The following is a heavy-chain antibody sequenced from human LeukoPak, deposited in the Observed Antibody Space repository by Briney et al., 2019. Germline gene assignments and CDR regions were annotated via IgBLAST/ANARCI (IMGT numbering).Heavy chain of an antibody. J-gene: IGHJ4*02. CDR2: IYTSGST. V-gene: IGHV4-4*07. CDR3: ARDLQQWLTHYFDY. Sequence: PSETPSLTCTVSGGSISSYYWSWIRQPAGKGLEWIGRIYTSGSTNYNPSLKSRVTMSVDTSKNQFSLKLSSVTAADTAVYYCARDLQQWLTHYFDYWGQGTLVTVPS. D-gene: IGHD6-19*01. CDR1: GGSISSYY.